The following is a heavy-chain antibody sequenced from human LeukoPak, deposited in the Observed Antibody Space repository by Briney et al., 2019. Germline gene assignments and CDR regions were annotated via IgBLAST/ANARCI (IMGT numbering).Heavy chain of an antibody. V-gene: IGHV4-39*01. CDR1: GGSISSSSYY. D-gene: IGHD6-19*01. J-gene: IGHJ5*02. CDR2: IYYSGST. CDR3: ARVAGWHWFDP. Sequence: SETLSLTCTVSGGSISSSSYYWGWIRQPPGRGLEWIGSIYYSGSTYYNPSLKSRVTISVDTSKNQFSLKLSSVTADDTAVYYCARVAGWHWFDPWGQGTLVTVSS.